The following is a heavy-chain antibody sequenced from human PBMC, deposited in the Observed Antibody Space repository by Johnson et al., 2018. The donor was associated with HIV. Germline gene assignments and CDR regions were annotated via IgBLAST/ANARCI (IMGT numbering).Heavy chain of an antibody. D-gene: IGHD3-16*01. J-gene: IGHJ3*02. CDR2: IASSDSPI. CDR1: GFSVSNNY. V-gene: IGHV3-11*01. Sequence: QVQLVESGGGLVQPGGSLRLSCGASGFSVSNNYMSWIRQAPGKGLEWVSYIASSDSPIYYADSVKGRFTISRDNAKNSLYLQRNTLRAEDTAVYYCARGMSDSAWGDAFDIWGQGTMVTVSP. CDR3: ARGMSDSAWGDAFDI.